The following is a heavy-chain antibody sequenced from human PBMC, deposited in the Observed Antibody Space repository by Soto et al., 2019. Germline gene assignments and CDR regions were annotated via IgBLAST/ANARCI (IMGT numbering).Heavy chain of an antibody. V-gene: IGHV4-4*07. D-gene: IGHD5-12*01. Sequence: QVQLQESGPGLVKPSETLSLTCTVSGASISNAYWSWIRQAAGKRLEWIGRIHSSGTFNYNPSLKSRVSISRDTSKNQSALNLSSGTAADTAVYYCARDNIVSKGYGMDVWGQGTTVTVSS. CDR2: IHSSGTF. J-gene: IGHJ6*02. CDR3: ARDNIVSKGYGMDV. CDR1: GASISNAY.